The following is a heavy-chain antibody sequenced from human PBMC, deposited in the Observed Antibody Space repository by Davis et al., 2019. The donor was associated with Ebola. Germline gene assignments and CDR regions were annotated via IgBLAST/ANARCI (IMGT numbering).Heavy chain of an antibody. J-gene: IGHJ4*02. CDR2: INPNSGGT. CDR3: ARGSVLRYFDWLRYFDY. Sequence: ASVKVSCRASGYTFTGYYMHWVRQAPGQGLEWMGWINPNSGGTSYAQKFQGRVTMTRDTSISTAYMELSRLRSDDTAVYYCARGSVLRYFDWLRYFDYWGQGTLVTVSS. D-gene: IGHD3-9*01. CDR1: GYTFTGYY. V-gene: IGHV1-2*02.